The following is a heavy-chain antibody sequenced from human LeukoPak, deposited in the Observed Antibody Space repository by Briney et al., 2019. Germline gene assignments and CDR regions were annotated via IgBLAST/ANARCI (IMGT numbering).Heavy chain of an antibody. V-gene: IGHV4-59*08. CDR3: AIHGYDILAGLI. CDR1: GGSISSYY. CDR2: IYYSGST. J-gene: IGHJ3*02. D-gene: IGHD3-9*01. Sequence: SETLSLTCTVSGGSISSYYWSWIRQPPGKGLEWIGYIYYSGSTNYNPSLKSRVTISVDTSKNQFSLKLNSVTAADTAVYYCAIHGYDILAGLIWGQGTMVTVSS.